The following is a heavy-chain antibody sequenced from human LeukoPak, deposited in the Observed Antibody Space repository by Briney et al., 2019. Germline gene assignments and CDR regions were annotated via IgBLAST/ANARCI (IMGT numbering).Heavy chain of an antibody. CDR3: AEAASTEWGPDY. CDR1: GFTFSSYG. Sequence: PGRSLRLSCVASGFTFSSYGMHWVRQAPGKGLEWVAVISYDGSNKYYADSVKGRFTISRDNSKNTLYLQMNSLRAEDTAVYYCAEAASTEWGPDYWGQGTLVTVSS. D-gene: IGHD1-26*01. J-gene: IGHJ4*02. CDR2: ISYDGSNK. V-gene: IGHV3-30*18.